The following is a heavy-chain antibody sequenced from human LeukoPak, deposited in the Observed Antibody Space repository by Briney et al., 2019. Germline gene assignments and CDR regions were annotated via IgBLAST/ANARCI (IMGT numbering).Heavy chain of an antibody. Sequence: GGSLRLSCAASGLTFSSYAMSWVRQAPGKGLEWVSAISGSGGSTYYADSVKGRFTISRDNSKNTLYLRMNSLRAEDTAVYYCAKGLFYVNLDYWGQGTLVTVSS. CDR3: AKGLFYVNLDY. D-gene: IGHD5/OR15-5a*01. CDR1: GLTFSSYA. J-gene: IGHJ4*02. V-gene: IGHV3-23*01. CDR2: ISGSGGST.